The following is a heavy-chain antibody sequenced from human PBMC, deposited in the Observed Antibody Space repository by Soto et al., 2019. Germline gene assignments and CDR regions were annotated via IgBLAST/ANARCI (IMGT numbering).Heavy chain of an antibody. V-gene: IGHV3-7*01. J-gene: IGHJ2*01. CDR1: GFTFSSYW. CDR3: ARAYTTVTTPAWYFDL. D-gene: IGHD4-17*01. Sequence: GGSLRLSCAASGFTFSSYWMSWVRQAPGKGLEWVANIKQDGSEKYYVDSVKGRFTISRDNAKNSLYLQMNSLRAEDTAVYYCARAYTTVTTPAWYFDLWGRGTLVTVSS. CDR2: IKQDGSEK.